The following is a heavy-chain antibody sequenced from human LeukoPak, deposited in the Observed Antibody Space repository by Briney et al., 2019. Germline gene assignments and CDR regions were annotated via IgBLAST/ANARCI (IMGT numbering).Heavy chain of an antibody. CDR1: GGSISSYY. Sequence: SETLSLTCTVSGGSISSYYWSWIRQPPGKGLGWIGYIYYSGSTNYNPSLKSRVTISVDTSKNQFSLKLSSVTAADTAVYYCARDPAVAGSSYYGMDIWGKGTTVTVSS. CDR2: IYYSGST. D-gene: IGHD6-19*01. J-gene: IGHJ6*04. V-gene: IGHV4-59*01. CDR3: ARDPAVAGSSYYGMDI.